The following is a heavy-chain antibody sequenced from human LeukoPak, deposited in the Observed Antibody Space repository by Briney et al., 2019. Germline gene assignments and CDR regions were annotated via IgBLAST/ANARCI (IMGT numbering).Heavy chain of an antibody. CDR3: AKERSAGWSFDY. Sequence: GGSLRLSCAASGFTFRSYAMSWVRQAPGKGLEWVSGIGGSGGRTYYADSVKGRFTISRDNSKDTLYMQMNSLRHKDTAVYYCAKERSAGWSFDYWGQGTLVTVSS. D-gene: IGHD6-19*01. J-gene: IGHJ4*02. CDR2: IGGSGGRT. V-gene: IGHV3-23*01. CDR1: GFTFRSYA.